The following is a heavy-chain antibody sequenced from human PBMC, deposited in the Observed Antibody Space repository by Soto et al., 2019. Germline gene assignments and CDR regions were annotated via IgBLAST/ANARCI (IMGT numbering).Heavy chain of an antibody. CDR3: ARRNGYSSSWYYFDY. V-gene: IGHV1-69*13. CDR1: GGTLSSYA. J-gene: IGHJ4*02. CDR2: IIPIFGTA. D-gene: IGHD6-13*01. Sequence: ASVKVSCKASGGTLSSYAISWVRQAPGQGLEWMGGIIPIFGTANYAQKFQGRVTITADESTSTAYMELSSLRSEDTAVYYCARRNGYSSSWYYFDYWGQGTLVTVSS.